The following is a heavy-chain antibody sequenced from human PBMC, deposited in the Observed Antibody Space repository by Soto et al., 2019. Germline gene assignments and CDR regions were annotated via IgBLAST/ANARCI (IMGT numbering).Heavy chain of an antibody. J-gene: IGHJ6*02. CDR2: IIPIFGTA. V-gene: IGHV1-69*13. CDR1: GYSFTSYS. D-gene: IGHD6-6*01. CDR3: ARTLVVQSYYGMDV. Sequence: QVQLVQSGAEVKKPGASVKVSCKASGYSFTSYSISWVRQAPGQGLEWMGGIIPIFGTANYAQKFQGRVTITADESTSTAYMELSSLRSEDTAVYYCARTLVVQSYYGMDVWGQGTTVTVSS.